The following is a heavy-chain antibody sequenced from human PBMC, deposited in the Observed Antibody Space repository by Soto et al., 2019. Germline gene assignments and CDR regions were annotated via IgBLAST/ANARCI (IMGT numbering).Heavy chain of an antibody. CDR3: AKAVPPPPYSSGWYSYYFDY. Sequence: GGSLRLSCAASGFTFDDYAMHWVRQAPGKGLEWVSGISWNSGSIGYADSVKGRFTISRDNAKNSLYLQMNSLRAEDTALYYCAKAVPPPPYSSGWYSYYFDYWGQGTLVTVSS. CDR2: ISWNSGSI. V-gene: IGHV3-9*01. D-gene: IGHD6-19*01. J-gene: IGHJ4*02. CDR1: GFTFDDYA.